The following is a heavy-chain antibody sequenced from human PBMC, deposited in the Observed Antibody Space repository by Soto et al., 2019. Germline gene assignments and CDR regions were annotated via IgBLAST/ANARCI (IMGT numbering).Heavy chain of an antibody. CDR2: INPNSGGT. D-gene: IGHD5-18*01. CDR3: AREGGYSYGSYGMDV. Sequence: ASVKVSCKASGYTFTGYYMHWVRQAPGQGLEWMGWINPNSGGTNYAQKFQGWVTMTRDTSISTAYMELSRLRSDDTAVYYCAREGGYSYGSYGMDVWGQGTTVTVSS. J-gene: IGHJ6*02. CDR1: GYTFTGYY. V-gene: IGHV1-2*04.